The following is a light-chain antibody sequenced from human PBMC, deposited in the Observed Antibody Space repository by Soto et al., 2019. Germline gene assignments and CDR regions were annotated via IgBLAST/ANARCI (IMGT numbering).Light chain of an antibody. V-gene: IGKV3-11*01. CDR3: QQRSNWPPLT. CDR2: DAS. CDR1: QSVSSY. J-gene: IGKJ4*01. Sequence: EIVLTQSPATLSLSPGERATLSCRASQSVSSYLAWYQQKPGQAPRLLIYDASNRATGIPARFSGSWSGTDFALTIRSLEPEDFAVYYCQQRSNWPPLTFGGGTKVEIK.